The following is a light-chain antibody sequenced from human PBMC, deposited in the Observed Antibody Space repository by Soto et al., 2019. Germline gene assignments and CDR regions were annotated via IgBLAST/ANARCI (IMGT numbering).Light chain of an antibody. CDR3: RSYTSSSTLYV. V-gene: IGLV2-14*01. J-gene: IGLJ1*01. CDR2: EVI. Sequence: QSALTQPASVSGSPGQSITISCTGTSSDVGGYNSVSWYQQHPGKAPKIMIYEVISRPSCVSDRFSCSNSGNTASLTISGLHAEDEADYYCRSYTSSSTLYVVGTGTKVTVL. CDR1: SSDVGGYNS.